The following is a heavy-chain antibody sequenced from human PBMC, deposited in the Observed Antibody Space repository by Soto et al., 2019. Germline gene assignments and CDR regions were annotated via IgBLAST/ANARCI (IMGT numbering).Heavy chain of an antibody. CDR2: MYNTGST. Sequence: QVQLQESGPGLVKPSETLSLTCTVSGGSISSYYWSWIRQPPGKGLEWIGYMYNTGSTVYKPSPERRVTLSVDTSTNRFSLKLNAVPAADTAVYFCARELWGYCGTVCYPLGVWGPGTTVTVSS. D-gene: IGHD2-21*02. CDR3: ARELWGYCGTVCYPLGV. J-gene: IGHJ6*02. V-gene: IGHV4-59*01. CDR1: GGSISSYY.